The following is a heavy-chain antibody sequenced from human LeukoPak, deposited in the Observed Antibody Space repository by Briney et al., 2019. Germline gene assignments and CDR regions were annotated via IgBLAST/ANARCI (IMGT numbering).Heavy chain of an antibody. CDR3: ARDYRNSHGPTRIDY. V-gene: IGHV3-21*01. D-gene: IGHD5-18*01. CDR1: GFTFSSYS. Sequence: GGSLRLSCAASGFTFSSYSMNWVRQAPGKGLEWVSSISSSSSFMYYVDSVKGRFTISRDNAKNSLYLQMNSLRVEDTAVYYCARDYRNSHGPTRIDYWGQGTLVTVSS. CDR2: ISSSSSFM. J-gene: IGHJ4*02.